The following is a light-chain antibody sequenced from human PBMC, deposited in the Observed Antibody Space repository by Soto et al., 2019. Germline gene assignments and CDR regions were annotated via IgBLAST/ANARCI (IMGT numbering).Light chain of an antibody. CDR2: RDN. CDR3: QSFDSSLSADV. CDR1: SSNIGAGNA. V-gene: IGLV1-40*01. J-gene: IGLJ1*01. Sequence: QSVLTQPPSVSGAPGQRVTISCTGSSSNIGAGNAVHWYQQVPGTAPKLLIYRDNNRPSGVPDRFSGSKSGTSASLAITGLQAEDEADYYCQSFDSSLSADVFGTGTKVTVL.